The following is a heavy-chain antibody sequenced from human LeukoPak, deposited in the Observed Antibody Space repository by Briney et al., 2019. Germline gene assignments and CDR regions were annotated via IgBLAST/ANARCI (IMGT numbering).Heavy chain of an antibody. CDR2: IYHSGST. J-gene: IGHJ3*02. Sequence: PSETLSLTCTVSGGSISSYYWSWIRQPPGKGLEWIGYIYHSGSTYYNPSLKSRVTISVDRSKNQFSLKLSSVTAADTAVYYCARGSLPHYYDSSGYYEAFDIWGQGTMVTVSS. CDR3: ARGSLPHYYDSSGYYEAFDI. V-gene: IGHV4-59*12. CDR1: GGSISSYY. D-gene: IGHD3-22*01.